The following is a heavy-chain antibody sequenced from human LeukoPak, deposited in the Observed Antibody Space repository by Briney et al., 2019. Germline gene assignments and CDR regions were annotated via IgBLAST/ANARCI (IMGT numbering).Heavy chain of an antibody. CDR3: AKEGDPNYDYYYGLDV. CDR1: GFSFSNYP. V-gene: IGHV3-23*01. J-gene: IGHJ6*02. D-gene: IGHD2-21*02. CDR2: ITGSGGSS. Sequence: PGGSLRLSCAASGFSFSNYPMTWVRQAPGKGLEWVSAITGSGGSSYYADSVRGRFTISRDNSKNRLYLQMNSLRAEDTAVYYCAKEGDPNYDYYYGLDVWGQGTTVTVSS.